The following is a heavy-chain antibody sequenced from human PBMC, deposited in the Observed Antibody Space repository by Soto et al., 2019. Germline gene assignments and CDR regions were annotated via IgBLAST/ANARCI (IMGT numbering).Heavy chain of an antibody. J-gene: IGHJ6*02. CDR1: GYTFTSYG. CDR3: AMVDVYVTPSPQDV. V-gene: IGHV1-18*01. D-gene: IGHD3-16*01. Sequence: ASVKVSCKASGYTFTSYGIGWVRQAPGQGLEWMGWINAYNGNTNYAQNLQGRATLTTDTSTSTAYMELRSLRSNDTAVYYCAMVDVYVTPSPQDVWGQGTTVTVSS. CDR2: INAYNGNT.